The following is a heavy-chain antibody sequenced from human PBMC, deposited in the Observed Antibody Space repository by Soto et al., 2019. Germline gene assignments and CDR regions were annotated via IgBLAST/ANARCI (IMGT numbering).Heavy chain of an antibody. D-gene: IGHD1-1*01. Sequence: QLQLQESGPGLVKPSETLSLTCNASGGSITSSGSAWGWIRQSPGKGLEWIGTIDYSGNIYYIPSLKSRITISVDTSKNQISPKLSSVTAADTAVYYCARHIHNQGFEYYFDSWGQGTLVTVSS. V-gene: IGHV4-39*01. CDR1: GGSITSSGSA. J-gene: IGHJ4*02. CDR2: IDYSGNI. CDR3: ARHIHNQGFEYYFDS.